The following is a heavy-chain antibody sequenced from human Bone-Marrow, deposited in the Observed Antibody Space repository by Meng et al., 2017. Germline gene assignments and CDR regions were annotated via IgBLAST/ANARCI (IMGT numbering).Heavy chain of an antibody. CDR3: ARHEFGLPTAAFDH. CDR2: IYHTGRT. V-gene: IGHV4-4*02. J-gene: IGHJ4*02. D-gene: IGHD2-2*01. CDR1: GDSIISNYW. Sequence: QVQLQESGPGLVNPSGTLSRTCAVSGDSIISNYWWNWVRQTTGKGMEWIGEIYHTGRTDYNPFLKSRVTISVDTSKNQFSLTLTSVTAADTAVYYCARHEFGLPTAAFDHWGQGTLVTVSS.